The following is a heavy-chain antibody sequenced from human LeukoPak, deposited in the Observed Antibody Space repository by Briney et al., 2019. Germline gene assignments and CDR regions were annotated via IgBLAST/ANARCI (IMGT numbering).Heavy chain of an antibody. J-gene: IGHJ5*02. CDR2: ISGSGGST. CDR1: GFTFSNYA. D-gene: IGHD2-15*01. CDR3: AKTGVAAPLNWFDP. Sequence: PGGSQRLSCAASGFTFSNYAMSWVRQAPGKGLEWVSTISGSGGSTYYADSVKGRFTISRDTSKNTLYLQMNSLRAEDTAVYYCAKTGVAAPLNWFDPWGQGTLVTVSS. V-gene: IGHV3-23*01.